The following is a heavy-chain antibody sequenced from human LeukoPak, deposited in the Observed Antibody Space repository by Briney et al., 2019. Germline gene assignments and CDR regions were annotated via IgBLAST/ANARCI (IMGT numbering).Heavy chain of an antibody. V-gene: IGHV3-7*01. CDR3: ARDNLYVVDWFDGGTDY. CDR2: IKQDGSEK. Sequence: GGSLRLSCAASGFTFSSYWMSWVRQAPGKGLEWVANIKQDGSEKYYVDSVKGRFTISRDNAKNSLYLQMNSLRAEDTAVYYCARDNLYVVDWFDGGTDYWGQGTLVTVSS. D-gene: IGHD3-9*01. J-gene: IGHJ4*02. CDR1: GFTFSSYW.